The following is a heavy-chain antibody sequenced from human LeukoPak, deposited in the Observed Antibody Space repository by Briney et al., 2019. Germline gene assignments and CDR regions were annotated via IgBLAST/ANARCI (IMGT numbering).Heavy chain of an antibody. V-gene: IGHV3-23*01. Sequence: GGSLRLSCAASGFTFSSYAMSWVRQAPGKGLEWVSAISGSGGSTYYADSVKGRFTISRDNSKNTLYLQMNSLRAEDTAVYYCAKDRVVVVPYYYYYYMDVWGKGTMVTVSS. CDR3: AKDRVVVVPYYYYYYMDV. J-gene: IGHJ6*03. CDR1: GFTFSSYA. D-gene: IGHD2-2*01. CDR2: ISGSGGST.